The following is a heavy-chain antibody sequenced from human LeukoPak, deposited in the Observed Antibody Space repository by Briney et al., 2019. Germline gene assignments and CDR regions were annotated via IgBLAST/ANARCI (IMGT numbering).Heavy chain of an antibody. CDR2: IKSDGST. Sequence: GGSLRLSCAASGFTFSSYWMLWVRQAPGKGLVWVSRIKSDGSTRYADSVKGRVTLSRDNRKHTVSLQMNSLRAEDTGVYYCARAPSEIGGYYPEYFRHWGQGTLVTVSP. CDR3: ARAPSEIGGYYPEYFRH. CDR1: GFTFSSYW. J-gene: IGHJ1*01. D-gene: IGHD3-22*01. V-gene: IGHV3-74*01.